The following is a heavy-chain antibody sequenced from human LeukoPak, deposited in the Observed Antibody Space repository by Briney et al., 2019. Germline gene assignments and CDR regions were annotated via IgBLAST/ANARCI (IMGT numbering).Heavy chain of an antibody. J-gene: IGHJ4*02. D-gene: IGHD2-2*01. CDR1: GYTFTGYY. CDR2: INPNSGGT. V-gene: IGHV1-2*02. Sequence: ASVKVSCKASGYTFTGYYMHWVRQAPGQGLEWMGWINPNSGGTNYAQKFQGRVTMTRDTSISTAYMELSRLRSVDTAVYYCARERRYCSSTSCYLDYWGQGTLVTVSS. CDR3: ARERRYCSSTSCYLDY.